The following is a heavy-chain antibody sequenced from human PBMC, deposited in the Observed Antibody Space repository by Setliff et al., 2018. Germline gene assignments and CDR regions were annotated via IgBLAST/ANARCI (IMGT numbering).Heavy chain of an antibody. CDR1: GYSFTDYY. CDR3: ARGLYGSGWYFDS. CDR2: IGTVGDT. Sequence: SCKASGYSFTDYYMHWVRQAPGKGLEWVSSIGTVGDTFYPDSVKGRFTISRDNSKSALYLQLNSLRSEDTGVYYCARGLYGSGWYFDSWGQGTPVTVSS. D-gene: IGHD6-19*01. V-gene: IGHV3-13*01. J-gene: IGHJ4*02.